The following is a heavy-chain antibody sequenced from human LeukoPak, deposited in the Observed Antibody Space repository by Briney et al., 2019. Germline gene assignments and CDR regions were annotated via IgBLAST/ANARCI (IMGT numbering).Heavy chain of an antibody. D-gene: IGHD1-26*01. CDR2: IIPIFGTA. V-gene: IGHV1-69*13. CDR1: GGTFSSYA. Sequence: SVKVSCKASGGTFSSYAISWVRQAPGQGLEWMGGIIPIFGTANYAQKFQGRVTITADESTSTAYMELSSLRSEDTAVYYCARYSIVGATSDKHFDYWGQGTLVTVSS. J-gene: IGHJ4*02. CDR3: ARYSIVGATSDKHFDY.